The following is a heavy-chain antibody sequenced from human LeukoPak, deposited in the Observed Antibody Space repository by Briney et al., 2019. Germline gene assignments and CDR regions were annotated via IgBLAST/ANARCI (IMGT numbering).Heavy chain of an antibody. CDR2: INPNSGGT. Sequence: ASVKVSCKASGYTFTGYYMHWVRQAPGQGLEWMGWINPNSGGTNYAQKFQGRVTMTRDTSTSTVYMELSSLRSEDTAVYYCARGEVAARPSPYWGQGTLVTVSS. J-gene: IGHJ4*02. CDR1: GYTFTGYY. D-gene: IGHD6-6*01. V-gene: IGHV1-2*02. CDR3: ARGEVAARPSPY.